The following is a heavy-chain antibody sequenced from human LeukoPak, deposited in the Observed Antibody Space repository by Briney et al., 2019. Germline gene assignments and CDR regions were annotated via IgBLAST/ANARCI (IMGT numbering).Heavy chain of an antibody. J-gene: IGHJ4*02. CDR2: INSDGSWT. Sequence: QSGGSLRLSCAASGNYWMHWVRQVPGKGLVWVSHINSDGSWTSYAGSVKGRFTISKDNAKNTVYLQMNSLRAEDTAVYYCVSFYETYWGRGNLVTVSS. CDR1: GNYW. CDR3: VSFYETY. V-gene: IGHV3-74*01. D-gene: IGHD2/OR15-2a*01.